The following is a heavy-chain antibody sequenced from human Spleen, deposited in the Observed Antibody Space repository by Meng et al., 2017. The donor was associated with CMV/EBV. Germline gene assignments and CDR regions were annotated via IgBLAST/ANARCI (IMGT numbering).Heavy chain of an antibody. J-gene: IGHJ4*02. CDR2: IYNSGNT. D-gene: IGHD6-19*01. V-gene: IGHV4-30-4*08. CDR3: ARVPYRSGPYYFDY. CDR1: GGSISSGDYY. Sequence: LRLSCTVSGGSISSGDYYWSWIRQPPEKGLEWIGYIYNSGNTYYNPSLKSRVTMSVDTSKNQFSLKLTSVTAADAAVYYCARVPYRSGPYYFDYWGQGILVTVSS.